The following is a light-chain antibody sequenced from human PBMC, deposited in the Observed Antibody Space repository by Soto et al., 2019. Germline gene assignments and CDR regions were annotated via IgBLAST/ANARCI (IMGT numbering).Light chain of an antibody. CDR2: KVS. CDR1: SSDIGKYIY. J-gene: IGLJ1*01. Sequence: QSALTQPASVSGSPGQSITISCSGTSSDIGKYIYVSWYQQHPGKAPKLIIYKVSDRPSGVSDRFSGSKSGNTASLTISGLRPEDEAHYYCASFRSGTILVFGSGTKLTVL. V-gene: IGLV2-14*03. CDR3: ASFRSGTILV.